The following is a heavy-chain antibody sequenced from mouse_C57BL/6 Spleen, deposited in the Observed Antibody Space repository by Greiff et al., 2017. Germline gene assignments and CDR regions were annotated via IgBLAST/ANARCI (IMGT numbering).Heavy chain of an antibody. CDR2: IHPSDSDT. CDR3: AIPYYYGSTSYAMDY. Sequence: QVQLKQPGAELVKPGASVKVSCKASGYTFTSYWMHWVKQRPGQGLEWIGRIHPSDSDTNYNQKFKGKATLTVDKSSSTAYMQLSSLTSEDSAVYYCAIPYYYGSTSYAMDYWGQGTSVTVSS. J-gene: IGHJ4*01. CDR1: GYTFTSYW. V-gene: IGHV1-74*01. D-gene: IGHD1-1*01.